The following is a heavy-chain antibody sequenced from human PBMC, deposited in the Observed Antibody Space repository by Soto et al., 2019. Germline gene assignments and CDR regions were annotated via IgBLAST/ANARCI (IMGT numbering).Heavy chain of an antibody. CDR2: IIPIFGTA. Sequence: WASVKVSCKASGGTFSSYAISWVRQAPGQGLEWMGGIIPIFGTANYAQKFQGRVTITADESTSTAYMELSSLRSEDTAVYYCARRGSDCSSTSCYTYNWFDPWGQGTLVTVSS. CDR1: GGTFSSYA. D-gene: IGHD2-2*02. CDR3: ARRGSDCSSTSCYTYNWFDP. J-gene: IGHJ5*02. V-gene: IGHV1-69*13.